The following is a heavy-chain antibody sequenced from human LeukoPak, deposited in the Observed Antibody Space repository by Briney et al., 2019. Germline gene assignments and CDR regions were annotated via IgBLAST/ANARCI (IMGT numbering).Heavy chain of an antibody. J-gene: IGHJ4*02. CDR2: ISYDGSNK. CDR3: ARGILWLDPSAPDY. Sequence: GGSLRLSCAASGFTFSSYAMHWVRQAPGKGLEWVSVISYDGSNKYYADSVKGRFTISRDNSKNTLYLQMNSLRAEDTAVYYCARGILWLDPSAPDYWGQGTLVTVSS. D-gene: IGHD6-19*01. V-gene: IGHV3-30-3*01. CDR1: GFTFSSYA.